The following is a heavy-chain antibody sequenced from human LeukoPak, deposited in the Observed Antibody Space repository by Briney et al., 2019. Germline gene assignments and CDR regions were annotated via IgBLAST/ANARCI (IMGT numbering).Heavy chain of an antibody. Sequence: PGGSLRLSCAVSGFTFSSYAMSWVRQAPGKGLEWVSTISGSGENTYSADSVRGRFTISRDNSKNTLYLQMNSLRAEDTAIYYCAKVSWANYFDYWGQGTLVTVSS. CDR2: ISGSGENT. J-gene: IGHJ4*02. CDR3: AKVSWANYFDY. V-gene: IGHV3-23*01. CDR1: GFTFSSYA. D-gene: IGHD6-13*01.